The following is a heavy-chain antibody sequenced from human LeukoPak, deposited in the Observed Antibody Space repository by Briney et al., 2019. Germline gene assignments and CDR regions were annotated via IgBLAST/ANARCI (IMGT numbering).Heavy chain of an antibody. D-gene: IGHD6-19*01. Sequence: SETLSLTCTVSGGSISSYYWSWIRQPPGKGLEWIGYIYYSGNTNYNPSLKSRVTISVDTSKNQFSLKLSSVTAADTAVYYCARRYSSGWLFDYWGRGTQVTVSS. CDR3: ARRYSSGWLFDY. CDR2: IYYSGNT. CDR1: GGSISSYY. J-gene: IGHJ4*02. V-gene: IGHV4-59*01.